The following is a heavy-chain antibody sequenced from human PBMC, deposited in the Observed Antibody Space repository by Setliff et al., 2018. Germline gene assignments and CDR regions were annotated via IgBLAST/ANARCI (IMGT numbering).Heavy chain of an antibody. V-gene: IGHV1-18*01. CDR2: VTIYNGNT. D-gene: IGHD3-10*01. CDR3: ARVESMVRGKNILRHFDY. J-gene: IGHJ4*02. CDR1: GYTFNNYG. Sequence: ASVKVSCKASGYTFNNYGVAWVRQAPGQGLDWMGWVTIYNGNTKYAQNLQGRLTLSTDRSTSTVYMELGSLTTDDTAIYYCARVESMVRGKNILRHFDYWGQGTLVT.